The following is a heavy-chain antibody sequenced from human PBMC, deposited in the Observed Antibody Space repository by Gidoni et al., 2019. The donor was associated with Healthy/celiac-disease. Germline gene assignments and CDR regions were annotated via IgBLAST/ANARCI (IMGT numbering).Heavy chain of an antibody. D-gene: IGHD3-10*01. J-gene: IGHJ4*02. CDR1: GFPFSSYA. CDR3: ARALTMVRGVPLTN. V-gene: IGHV3-30-3*01. Sequence: QVQLVASGGGVVHPGRSLRLSCAASGFPFSSYAMHWVRQAPGKGLEWVAVISYDGSNKYYADSVKGRFTISRDNSKNTLYLQMNSLRAEDTAVYYCARALTMVRGVPLTNWGQGTLVTVSS. CDR2: ISYDGSNK.